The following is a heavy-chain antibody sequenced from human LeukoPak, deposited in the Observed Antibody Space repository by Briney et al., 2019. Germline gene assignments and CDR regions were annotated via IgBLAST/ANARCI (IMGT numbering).Heavy chain of an antibody. J-gene: IGHJ6*03. Sequence: SETLSLTCTVSGGSISSSSYYWGWIRQPPGKGLEWIGSIYYSGSTYYNPSLKSRVTISVDTSKNQFSLKLSSVTAADTAVYYCARTGVVVVAAPPSRYYYYMDVWGKGTTVTVSS. CDR2: IYYSGST. D-gene: IGHD2-15*01. CDR1: GGSISSSSYY. V-gene: IGHV4-39*07. CDR3: ARTGVVVVAAPPSRYYYYMDV.